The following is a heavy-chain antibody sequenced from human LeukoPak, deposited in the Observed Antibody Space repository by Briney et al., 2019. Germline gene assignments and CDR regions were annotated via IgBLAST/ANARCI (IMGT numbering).Heavy chain of an antibody. CDR1: GGSISRGGYS. CDR3: ARGSPYDILTDLTVDYFDY. D-gene: IGHD3-9*01. V-gene: IGHV4-30-4*07. Sequence: KPSETLSLTCAVSGGSISRGGYSWSWIRQPPGKGLEWIGYIYYSGSTYYNPSLKSRVTISVDTSKNQFSLKLSSVTAADTAVYYCARGSPYDILTDLTVDYFDYWGQGTLVTVSS. CDR2: IYYSGST. J-gene: IGHJ4*02.